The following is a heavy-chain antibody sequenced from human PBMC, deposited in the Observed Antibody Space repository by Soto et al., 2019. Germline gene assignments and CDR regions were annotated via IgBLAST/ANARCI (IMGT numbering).Heavy chain of an antibody. V-gene: IGHV1-8*01. CDR2: MNPNSGNT. D-gene: IGHD2-15*01. CDR1: GYTFTSYD. Sequence: ASVKVSCKASGYTFTSYDINWVRQATGQGLEWMGWMNPNSGNTGYAQKFQGRVTMTRNTSISTAYMELSSLRSEDTAVYYCARGNLCSGGSCYPDPFDYWGQGTLVTVSS. J-gene: IGHJ4*02. CDR3: ARGNLCSGGSCYPDPFDY.